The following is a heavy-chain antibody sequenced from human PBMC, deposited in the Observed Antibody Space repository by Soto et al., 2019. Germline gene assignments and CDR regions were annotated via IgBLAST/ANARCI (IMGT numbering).Heavy chain of an antibody. J-gene: IGHJ6*02. CDR1: GFIFSGSA. Sequence: GGSLRLSCAASGFIFSGSAIHWVRQASGKGLEWVGRIRSRANNFATSSAASVKGRFTFSRDDSKNTAYLQMNTLRPEDTAVYYCARGQGAAIGDYYYHGMDVWGQGTTVTVSS. D-gene: IGHD2-2*02. CDR3: ARGQGAAIGDYYYHGMDV. V-gene: IGHV3-73*01. CDR2: IRSRANNFAT.